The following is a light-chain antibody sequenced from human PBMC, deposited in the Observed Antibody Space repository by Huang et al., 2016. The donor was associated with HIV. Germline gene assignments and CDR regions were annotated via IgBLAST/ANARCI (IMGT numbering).Light chain of an antibody. V-gene: IGKV3-15*01. CDR2: GAS. CDR1: QSLSSN. CDR3: QKYNNWPRS. J-gene: IGKJ2*03. Sequence: EIVMTQSPATLSVSPGERVTLSCRASQSLSSNLAWYQQKPGQAPRLLIYGASTRVTGIPARFSGSGSGTEFTLTISSLQSEDFAVYYCQKYNNWPRSFGPGTKLEIK.